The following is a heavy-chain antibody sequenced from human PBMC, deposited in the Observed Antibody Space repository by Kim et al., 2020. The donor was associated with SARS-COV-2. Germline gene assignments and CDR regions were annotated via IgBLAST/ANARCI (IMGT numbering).Heavy chain of an antibody. CDR1: GGSISSYY. J-gene: IGHJ5*02. CDR2: IYYSGST. Sequence: SETLSLTCTVSGGSISSYYWSWIRQPPGKGLEWIGYIYYSGSTNYNPSLKSRVTISVDTSKNQFSLKLSSVTAADTAVYYCARMGYYDILTNTPITNWFDPWGQGTLVTVSS. CDR3: ARMGYYDILTNTPITNWFDP. V-gene: IGHV4-59*08. D-gene: IGHD3-9*01.